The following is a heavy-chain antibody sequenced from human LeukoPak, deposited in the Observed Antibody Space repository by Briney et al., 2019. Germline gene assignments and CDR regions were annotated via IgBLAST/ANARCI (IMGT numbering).Heavy chain of an antibody. V-gene: IGHV3-33*01. Sequence: GGSLRLSCAASGFTFSSYGMHWVRQAPGKGLEWVAVIWYDGSNKYYADSVKGRFTIFRDNSKNTLYLQMNSLRGEDTAVYYCARDYSSLDYWGQGTLVTVSS. CDR3: ARDYSSLDY. CDR2: IWYDGSNK. CDR1: GFTFSSYG. J-gene: IGHJ4*02. D-gene: IGHD6-13*01.